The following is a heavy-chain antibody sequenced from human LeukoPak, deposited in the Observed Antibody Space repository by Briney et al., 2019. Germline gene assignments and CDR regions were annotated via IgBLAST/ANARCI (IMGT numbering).Heavy chain of an antibody. D-gene: IGHD3-10*01. CDR1: GGTFSSYA. CDR3: ARDLSYGSGSYYIREFSE. J-gene: IGHJ4*02. CDR2: IIPILGIA. Sequence: SVKVSCKASGGTFSSYAISWVRQAPGQGLEWMGRIIPILGIANYAQKFQGRVTITADKSTSTAYMELSSLRSEDTAVYYCARDLSYGSGSYYIREFSEWGQGTLVTVSS. V-gene: IGHV1-69*04.